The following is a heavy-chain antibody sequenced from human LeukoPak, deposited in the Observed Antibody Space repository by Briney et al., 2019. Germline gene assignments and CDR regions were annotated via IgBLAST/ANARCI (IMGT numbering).Heavy chain of an antibody. CDR1: GFTFSSYS. J-gene: IGHJ3*02. V-gene: IGHV3-30*18. Sequence: GGSLRLSCAASGFTFSSYSMNWVRQAPGKGLEWVAVISYDGSNKYYADSVKGRFTISRDNSENTLYLQMNSLRAEDTAVYYCAKSMMTTVANDAFDIWGQGTMVTVSS. CDR2: ISYDGSNK. D-gene: IGHD4-17*01. CDR3: AKSMMTTVANDAFDI.